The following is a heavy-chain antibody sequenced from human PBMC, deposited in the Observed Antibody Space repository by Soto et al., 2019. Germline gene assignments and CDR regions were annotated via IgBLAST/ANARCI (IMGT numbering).Heavy chain of an antibody. J-gene: IGHJ4*02. CDR2: IYYSGST. Sequence: SETLSLTCTVSGGSISSGGYYWSWIRQHPGKGLEWIGYIYYSGSTYYNPSLKSRVTISVDTSKNQFSLKLSSVTAADTAVYYCTSVPYCGGDCYPLFDYWGQGALVTVSS. CDR1: GGSISSGGYY. CDR3: TSVPYCGGDCYPLFDY. V-gene: IGHV4-31*03. D-gene: IGHD2-21*02.